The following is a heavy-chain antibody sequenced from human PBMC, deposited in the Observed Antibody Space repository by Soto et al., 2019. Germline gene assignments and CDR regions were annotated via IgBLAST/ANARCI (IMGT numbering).Heavy chain of an antibody. CDR2: IYYSGST. V-gene: IGHV4-39*01. CDR3: ARHKSPSSRAARGERGVYYMDV. J-gene: IGHJ6*03. D-gene: IGHD6-6*01. Sequence: SETLSLTCTVSGGSISSSSYYWGWIRQPPGKGLEWIGSIYYSGSTYYNPSLKSRVTISVDTSKNQFSLKLSSVTAADTAVYYCARHKSPSSRAARGERGVYYMDVWGKGTTVTVSS. CDR1: GGSISSSSYY.